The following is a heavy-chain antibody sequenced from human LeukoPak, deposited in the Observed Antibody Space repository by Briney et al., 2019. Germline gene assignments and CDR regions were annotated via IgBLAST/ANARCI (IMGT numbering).Heavy chain of an antibody. D-gene: IGHD4-17*01. CDR2: IYPGDSDT. CDR3: ARHLPHDYGDNYYYYYYMDV. V-gene: IGHV5-51*01. Sequence: GESLKISCKGSGYSFTNYWIGWVRQMPGKGLEWMGIIYPGDSDTRYSPSFQGQVTISADKSISTAYLQWSSLKASDTAMYYCARHLPHDYGDNYYYYYYMDVWGKGTTVTVSS. J-gene: IGHJ6*03. CDR1: GYSFTNYW.